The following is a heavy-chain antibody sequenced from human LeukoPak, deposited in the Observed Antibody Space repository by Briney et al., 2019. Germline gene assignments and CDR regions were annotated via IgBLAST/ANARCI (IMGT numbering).Heavy chain of an antibody. J-gene: IGHJ4*02. V-gene: IGHV1-24*01. Sequence: ASVKVSCKASGGTFSSYAISWVRQAPGKGLEWMGGFDPEDGETIYAQKFQGRVTMTEDTSTDTAYMELSSLRSEDTAVYYCATVRVWAAAGIDYWGQGTLVTVSS. CDR3: ATVRVWAAAGIDY. CDR1: GGTFSSYA. CDR2: FDPEDGET. D-gene: IGHD6-13*01.